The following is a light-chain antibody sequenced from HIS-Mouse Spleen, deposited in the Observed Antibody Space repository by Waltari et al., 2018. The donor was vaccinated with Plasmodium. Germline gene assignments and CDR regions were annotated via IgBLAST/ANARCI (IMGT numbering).Light chain of an antibody. J-gene: IGLJ3*02. CDR2: DFS. CDR3: SSYTSSSWV. V-gene: IGLV2-14*03. Sequence: QSALTQPASVSGSPGQSITISCTGTSSDVGGYNYVSWYQQHPGKAPKLMSYDFSTRPSGVSNRFSGSKSGNTASLTISGLQAEDEADYYCSSYTSSSWVFGGGTKLTVL. CDR1: SSDVGGYNY.